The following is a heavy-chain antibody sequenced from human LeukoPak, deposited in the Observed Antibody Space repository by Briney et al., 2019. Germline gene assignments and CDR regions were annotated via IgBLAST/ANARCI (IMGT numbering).Heavy chain of an antibody. Sequence: GGSLRLSCAASGFTFSNSWMTWVRQAPGKGLEWVASMIGDGSEIHYVDSVKGRFTISRDNAKNSLYLQMNSLRAEDTAVYYCARDVATISNWFDPWGQGTLVTVSS. CDR2: MIGDGSEI. CDR3: ARDVATISNWFDP. J-gene: IGHJ5*02. CDR1: GFTFSNSW. D-gene: IGHD5-24*01. V-gene: IGHV3-7*01.